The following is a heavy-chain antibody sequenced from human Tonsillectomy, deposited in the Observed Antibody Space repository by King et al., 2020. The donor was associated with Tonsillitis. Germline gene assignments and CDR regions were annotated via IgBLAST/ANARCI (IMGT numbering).Heavy chain of an antibody. Sequence: VQLVESGGGLFRPGGSLRLSCEASGFPFSSYSMNWVRQAPGKGLEWVSSISSSSSYIYYADSVKGRFTISRDNAKNSLYLQMNSLRAEDTAVYYCARYDYGDYYYFDSWGKGTLVTVSS. J-gene: IGHJ4*02. V-gene: IGHV3-21*01. CDR3: ARYDYGDYYYFDS. CDR1: GFPFSSYS. CDR2: ISSSSSYI. D-gene: IGHD4-17*01.